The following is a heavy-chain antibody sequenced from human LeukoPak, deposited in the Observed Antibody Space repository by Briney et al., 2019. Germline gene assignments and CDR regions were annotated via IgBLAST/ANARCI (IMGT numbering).Heavy chain of an antibody. CDR3: TKGWYYYGSGSQNMTDY. CDR2: ISGSSGST. Sequence: TGGSLRLSCAASRFTISSYAMSWVRQAPGKGLEWVSGISGSSGSTYYADSVKGRFTIARDKSKNTVYLQMNSLRAEDTAVYYCTKGWYYYGSGSQNMTDYWGQGTLVTVSS. D-gene: IGHD3-10*01. J-gene: IGHJ4*02. V-gene: IGHV3-23*01. CDR1: RFTISSYA.